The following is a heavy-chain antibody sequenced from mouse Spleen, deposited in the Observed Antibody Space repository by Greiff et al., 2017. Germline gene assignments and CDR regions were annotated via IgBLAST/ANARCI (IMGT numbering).Heavy chain of an antibody. J-gene: IGHJ4*01. V-gene: IGHV14-3*02. CDR2: IDPANGNT. CDR1: GFNIKDTY. D-gene: IGHD1-1*01. CDR3: ARSSSTVVAPYYAMDY. Sequence: VQLQQSGAELVKPGASVKLSCTASGFNIKDTYMHWVKQRPEQGLEWIGRIDPANGNTKYDPKFQGKATITADTSSNTAYLQLSSLTSEDTAVYYCARSSSTVVAPYYAMDYWGQGTSVTVSS.